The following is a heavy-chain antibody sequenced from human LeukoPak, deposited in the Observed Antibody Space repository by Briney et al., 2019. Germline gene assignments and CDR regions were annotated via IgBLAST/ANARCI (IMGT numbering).Heavy chain of an antibody. J-gene: IGHJ4*02. CDR2: IWYDGSNK. CDR3: AADTTADY. CDR1: GFTFISYV. D-gene: IGHD1-26*01. V-gene: IGHV3-33*01. Sequence: GGSLRLSCAASGFTFISYVMHWVRQAPGKGLEWVAVIWYDGSNKYYADSVKGRFTISRDNSKNTLYLQMTSLRAEDTAVYYCAADTTADYWGQGTLVTVSS.